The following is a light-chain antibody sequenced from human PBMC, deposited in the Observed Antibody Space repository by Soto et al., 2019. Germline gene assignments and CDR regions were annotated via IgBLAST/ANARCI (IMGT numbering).Light chain of an antibody. J-gene: IGLJ1*01. CDR2: GDN. Sequence: QSALTQPPSVSGAPGQRVSISCTGSASNIGAPYDVHWYQHLPGAAPKLLIYGDNNRPSGVPDRFSGSKSGTSASLAITSLQAEDEADYYCQSYDISLHNYVFGTGTKVTVL. CDR1: ASNIGAPYD. CDR3: QSYDISLHNYV. V-gene: IGLV1-40*01.